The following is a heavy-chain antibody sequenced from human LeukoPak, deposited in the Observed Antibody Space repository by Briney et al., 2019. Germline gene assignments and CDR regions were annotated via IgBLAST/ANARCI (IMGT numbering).Heavy chain of an antibody. CDR2: ISYDGSNK. V-gene: IGHV3-30*03. CDR1: GFTFSSYG. J-gene: IGHJ4*02. CDR3: ARAVWVVPAGDY. Sequence: PGGSLRLSCAASGFTFSSYGMHWVRQAPGKGLEWVAVISYDGSNKYYADSVKGRFTISRDNSKNTLYLQMNSLRAEDTAVYYCARAVWVVPAGDYWGQGTQVTVSS. D-gene: IGHD2-2*01.